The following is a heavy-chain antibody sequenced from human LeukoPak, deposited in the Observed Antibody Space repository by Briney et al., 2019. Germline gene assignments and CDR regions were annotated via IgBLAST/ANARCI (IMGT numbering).Heavy chain of an antibody. CDR1: GFTFSVHG. D-gene: IGHD1-26*01. J-gene: IGHJ4*02. CDR2: VGGGIDI. Sequence: GGSLRLSCVASGFTFSVHGMTCVRHAPGEGVEWVSSVGGGIDIYYADSVKGRFTASRDDSMKTVYLQMNSLRAEDTGVYYCAKDATPHNGIWDNFDHWGQGTPATVSS. CDR3: AKDATPHNGIWDNFDH. V-gene: IGHV3-23*01.